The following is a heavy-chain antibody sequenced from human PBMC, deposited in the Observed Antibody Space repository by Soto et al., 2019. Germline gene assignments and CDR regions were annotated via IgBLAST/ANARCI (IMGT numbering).Heavy chain of an antibody. V-gene: IGHV3-15*01. D-gene: IGHD3-3*01. J-gene: IGHJ6*02. Sequence: EVQLVESGGGLVKPGGSLRLSCAASGFTFSNAWMSWVRQAPGKGLEWVGRIKSKTDGGTTDYAAPVKGRFTISRDDSKNTLYLQMNSLKTEDTAVYYCTTLIFRAGPYYYYGMDVWGQGTTVTVSS. CDR3: TTLIFRAGPYYYYGMDV. CDR2: IKSKTDGGTT. CDR1: GFTFSNAW.